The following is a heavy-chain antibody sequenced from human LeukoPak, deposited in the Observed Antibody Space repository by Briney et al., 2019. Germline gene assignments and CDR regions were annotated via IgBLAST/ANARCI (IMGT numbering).Heavy chain of an antibody. Sequence: PGGSLRLSCEASGFTFSTYGMHWVRQAPGKGLEYVSGISSNGGSTNYADSVKGRFTISRDNSKNTLYLQMSSLRAEDTAVYYCVKSDRPDYADFGLGSWGQGTLVTVSS. D-gene: IGHD4-17*01. CDR3: VKSDRPDYADFGLGS. J-gene: IGHJ5*02. CDR1: GFTFSTYG. CDR2: ISSNGGST. V-gene: IGHV3-64D*06.